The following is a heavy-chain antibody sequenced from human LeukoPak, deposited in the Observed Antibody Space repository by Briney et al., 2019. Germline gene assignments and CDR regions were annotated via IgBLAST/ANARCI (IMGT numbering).Heavy chain of an antibody. V-gene: IGHV1-2*02. CDR2: INPNSGGT. J-gene: IGHJ3*02. CDR3: ARPFLPHKVSGDAFDI. Sequence: ASVKVSCKASGYTFTGYYMHWVRQAPGQGLEWMGWINPNSGGTNYAQKFQGRVTMTRDTSISTAYMELSRLRSDDTAVYYCARPFLPHKVSGDAFDIWGQGTMVTVSS. CDR1: GYTFTGYY. D-gene: IGHD2/OR15-2a*01.